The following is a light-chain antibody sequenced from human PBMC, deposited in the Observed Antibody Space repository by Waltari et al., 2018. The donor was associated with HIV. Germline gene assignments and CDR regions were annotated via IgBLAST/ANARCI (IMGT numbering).Light chain of an antibody. V-gene: IGLV3-25*03. Sequence: SYELTQPPSVSVSPGQTATITCSGDSLSGQYAYWYQQKPGQAPVAIISKDTERPSGIPERFSGSSSGKTVTLIINEAQTEDEADYYCQSADSSGGFRVFGGGTRLSVL. CDR2: KDT. CDR1: SLSGQY. CDR3: QSADSSGGFRV. J-gene: IGLJ3*02.